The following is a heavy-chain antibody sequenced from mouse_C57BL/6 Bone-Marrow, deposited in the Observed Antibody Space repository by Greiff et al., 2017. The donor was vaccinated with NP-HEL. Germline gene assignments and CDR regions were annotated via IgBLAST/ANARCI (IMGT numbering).Heavy chain of an antibody. CDR3: ARRRKKRGSSYWYFDV. Sequence: EVQLVESGGGLVQPGGSLKLSCAASGFTFSDYGMAWVRQAPRKGPEWVAFISNLAYSIYYADTVTGRFTISRENAKNTLYLEMSSLRSEDTAMYYCARRRKKRGSSYWYFDVWGTGTTVTVSS. CDR2: ISNLAYSI. V-gene: IGHV5-15*01. CDR1: GFTFSDYG. J-gene: IGHJ1*03. D-gene: IGHD1-1*01.